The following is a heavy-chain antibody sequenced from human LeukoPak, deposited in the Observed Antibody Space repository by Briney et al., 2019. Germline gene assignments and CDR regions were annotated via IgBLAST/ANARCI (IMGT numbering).Heavy chain of an antibody. CDR1: GGSFSGYY. J-gene: IGHJ3*02. V-gene: IGHV4-34*01. Sequence: PSETLSLTCAVYGGSFSGYYWRWIRQPPGKGLEWIGEINHSGSPNYNPSLKSRVTISVDTSKNQFSLQLNSVTPEDTAVYYCARGGLISLANTPLGAFDIWGQGTMVSVSS. CDR2: INHSGSP. CDR3: ARGGLISLANTPLGAFDI. D-gene: IGHD3/OR15-3a*01.